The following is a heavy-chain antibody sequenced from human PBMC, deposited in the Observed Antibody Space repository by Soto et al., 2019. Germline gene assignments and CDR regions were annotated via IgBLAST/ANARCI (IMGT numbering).Heavy chain of an antibody. J-gene: IGHJ5*02. CDR3: AKDWGSSVWFNWFNP. CDR1: GFTVATTG. CDR2: ISHSGTSK. V-gene: IGHV3-30*18. D-gene: IGHD6-19*01. Sequence: QVQLVESGGGVVQPGESLKVACAASGFTVATTGMHWVRQAPGKGLEWVAMISHSGTSKVYIDSVQGRFTISRDNAKNNLYLQMSRLRPEDTAIDYCAKDWGSSVWFNWFNPWGQGVLVIVSS.